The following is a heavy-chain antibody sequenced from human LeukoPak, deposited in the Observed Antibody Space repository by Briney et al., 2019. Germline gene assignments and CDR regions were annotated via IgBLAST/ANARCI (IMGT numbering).Heavy chain of an antibody. CDR1: GFTFSIYA. Sequence: PGGSLRLSCAASGFTFSIYAMSWVRQAPGKGLEWVSSIGGSGSGYSTYYADSVKGRFTISRDNSKNTVYLQMNSLRGEDTALYYCAKVSRGWQVTDVFDVWGQGTMVTVSS. D-gene: IGHD6-19*01. V-gene: IGHV3-23*01. J-gene: IGHJ3*01. CDR3: AKVSRGWQVTDVFDV. CDR2: IGGSGSGYST.